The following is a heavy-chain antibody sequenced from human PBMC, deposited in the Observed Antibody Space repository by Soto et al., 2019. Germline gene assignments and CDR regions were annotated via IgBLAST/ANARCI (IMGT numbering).Heavy chain of an antibody. V-gene: IGHV1-69*13. D-gene: IGHD2-15*01. CDR2: IIPIFGTA. Sequence: SVKVSCKASGGTFSSYAISWVRQAPGQGLEWMGGIIPIFGTANYAQKFQGRVTITADESTSTAYMELSSLRSEDTAVYYCARASVIGGLRGGVLHYQDYYYGMDVWGQGTTVTVS. J-gene: IGHJ6*02. CDR3: ARASVIGGLRGGVLHYQDYYYGMDV. CDR1: GGTFSSYA.